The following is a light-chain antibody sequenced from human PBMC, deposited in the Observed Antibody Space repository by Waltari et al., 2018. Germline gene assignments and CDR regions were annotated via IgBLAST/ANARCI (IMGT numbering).Light chain of an antibody. CDR3: QQSKIWPA. J-gene: IGKJ1*01. V-gene: IGKV3-15*01. Sequence: IVMTQSPATLSVSPGERATLSCRASQGISSDLAWYQQKPGQAPRLLIFGASTRATGVPARFSGSGSGTEFTLTISSLQSEDFGVYYCQQSKIWPAFGQGTKVEIK. CDR1: QGISSD. CDR2: GAS.